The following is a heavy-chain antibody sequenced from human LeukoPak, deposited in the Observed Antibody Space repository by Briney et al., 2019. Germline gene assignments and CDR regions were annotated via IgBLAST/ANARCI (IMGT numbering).Heavy chain of an antibody. CDR2: IWNDGSKK. CDR3: ARYFDNTAYSWRRFDY. Sequence: PGGSLKLSCAASGFSFSTFGMHWARRAPGKGLEWVAVIWNDGSKKFYAESVKGRFTISRDNSQNTLYLQMNRLRAEDTAVYYCARYFDNTAYSWRRFDYWGQGAQVTVSS. V-gene: IGHV3-33*08. J-gene: IGHJ4*02. CDR1: GFSFSTFG. D-gene: IGHD2-21*02.